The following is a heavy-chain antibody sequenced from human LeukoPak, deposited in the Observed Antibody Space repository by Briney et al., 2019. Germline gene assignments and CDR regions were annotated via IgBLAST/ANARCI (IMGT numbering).Heavy chain of an antibody. D-gene: IGHD5-12*01. CDR1: GFTFSSYG. CDR2: ISYDGSNK. Sequence: GGSLRLSCAVSGFTFSSYGMHWVRQAPGKGLDWVAVISYDGSNKDYADSVKGRLTISRDNSKNTLYLQMNSLRPEDTAVYYCAKAAVATAYGGFDYWGQGTLVTVSS. J-gene: IGHJ4*02. CDR3: AKAAVATAYGGFDY. V-gene: IGHV3-30*18.